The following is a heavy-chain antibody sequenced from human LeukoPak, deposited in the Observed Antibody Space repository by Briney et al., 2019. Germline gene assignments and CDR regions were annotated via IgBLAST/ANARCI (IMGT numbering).Heavy chain of an antibody. CDR2: IYYSRST. J-gene: IGHJ5*02. CDR3: ARENSKLLWFGELLKGWFDP. Sequence: PSETLSLTCTVSDGSISSYYWSWIRQPPGKGLEWIGNIYYSRSTNYNPSLKSRVTISVDTPKNQFSLKLSSVTAADTAVYYCARENSKLLWFGELLKGWFDPWGQGTLVTVSS. D-gene: IGHD3-10*01. V-gene: IGHV4-59*12. CDR1: DGSISSYY.